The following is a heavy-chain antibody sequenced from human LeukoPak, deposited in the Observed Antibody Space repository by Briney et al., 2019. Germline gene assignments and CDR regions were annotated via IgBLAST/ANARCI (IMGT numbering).Heavy chain of an antibody. J-gene: IGHJ4*02. CDR1: GFTFSSYS. CDR3: ARDRNYYDRSGYLGDIEWVY. D-gene: IGHD3-22*01. Sequence: PGGSLRLSCAASGFTFSSYSMNWVRQAPGKGLEWVSYISSSSNTIYYADSVKSRFTISRDNAKNSLYLQMNRLRDEDTAVYYCARDRNYYDRSGYLGDIEWVYWGQGTLVTVSS. CDR2: ISSSSNTI. V-gene: IGHV3-48*02.